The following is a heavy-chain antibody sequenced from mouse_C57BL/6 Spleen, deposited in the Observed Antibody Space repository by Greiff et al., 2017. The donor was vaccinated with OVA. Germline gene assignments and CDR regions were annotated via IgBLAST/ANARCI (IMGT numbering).Heavy chain of an antibody. CDR1: GYTFTDYE. D-gene: IGHD2-1*01. J-gene: IGHJ2*01. V-gene: IGHV1-15*01. CDR2: IDPETGGT. CDR3: TSGYGNWGND. Sequence: VQLQQSGAELVRPGASVTLSCKASGYTFTDYEMHWVKQTPVHGLEWIGAIDPETGGTAYNQKFKGKAILTADKSSSTAYMELRSLTSEDSAVYYCTSGYGNWGNDWGQGTTLTVSS.